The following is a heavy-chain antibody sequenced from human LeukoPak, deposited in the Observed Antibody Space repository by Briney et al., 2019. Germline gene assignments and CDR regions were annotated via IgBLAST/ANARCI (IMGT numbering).Heavy chain of an antibody. J-gene: IGHJ4*02. CDR1: GFSFTNYW. CDR2: ISSDGSVT. D-gene: IGHD2-21*02. Sequence: GGSLRLSCAVSGFSFTNYWMHWVRQDPGKGLVWVPYISSDGSVTKYADSVKGRFTISRDNAVNTLYLQMNSLREEDTAVYYCVRGSLRLPRSTPDYWGQGTLVTVSS. V-gene: IGHV3-74*03. CDR3: VRGSLRLPRSTPDY.